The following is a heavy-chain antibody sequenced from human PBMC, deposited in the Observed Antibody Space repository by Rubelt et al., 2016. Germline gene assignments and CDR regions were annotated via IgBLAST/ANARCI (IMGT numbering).Heavy chain of an antibody. J-gene: IGHJ6*03. D-gene: IGHD3/OR15-3a*01. CDR3: AKGGPGFLDCPYYMDV. V-gene: IGHV3-15*01. Sequence: GGLVKPGGSLRLSCTVSGFTFSDAWMSWVRQAPGKGLEWVGRIKSNSNGGTTDYAAPVKGRFTISRDDSENTLYLQMNSLRAEDTAVYYCAKGGPGFLDCPYYMDVWGEGTTVTVSS. CDR1: GFTFSDAW. CDR2: IKSNSNGGTT.